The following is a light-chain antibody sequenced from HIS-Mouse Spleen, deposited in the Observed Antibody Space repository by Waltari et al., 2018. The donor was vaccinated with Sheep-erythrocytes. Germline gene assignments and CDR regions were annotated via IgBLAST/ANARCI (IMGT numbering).Light chain of an antibody. CDR1: QSASSSY. V-gene: IGKV3-20*01. J-gene: IGKJ3*01. Sequence: ELVLTQSPGTLSLSPGERAALSCRASQSASSSYLAWYQQKPGQAPRLLIYGASSRATGIPDRFSGSGSGTDFTLTISRLEPEDFAVYYCQQYGSSPFTFGPGTKVDIK. CDR3: QQYGSSPFT. CDR2: GAS.